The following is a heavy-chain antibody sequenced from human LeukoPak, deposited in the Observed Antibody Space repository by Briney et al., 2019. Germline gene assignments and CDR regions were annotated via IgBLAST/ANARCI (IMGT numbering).Heavy chain of an antibody. J-gene: IGHJ4*02. CDR2: ISAYNGNT. Sequence: APVKVSCKASGYTFTSYGISWVRQAPGQRLEWMGWISAYNGNTNYAQKLQGRVTMTTDTSTSTAYMELRSLRSDDTAVYYCARGPSTGYELLWFGELHFDYWGQGTLVTVSS. D-gene: IGHD3-10*01. CDR3: ARGPSTGYELLWFGELHFDY. CDR1: GYTFTSYG. V-gene: IGHV1-18*01.